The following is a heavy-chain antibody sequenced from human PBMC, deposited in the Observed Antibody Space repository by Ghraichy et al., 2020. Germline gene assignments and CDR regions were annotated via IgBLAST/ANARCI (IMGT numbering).Heavy chain of an antibody. CDR1: GGTFSSYA. D-gene: IGHD3-22*01. J-gene: IGHJ5*02. Sequence: SVKVSCKASGGTFSSYAISWVRQAPGQGLEWMGGIIPIFGTANYAQKFQGRVTITADESTSTAYMELSSLRSEDTAVYYCARDQSYYYDSSGSHPYFDPWGQGTLVTVSS. CDR3: ARDQSYYYDSSGSHPYFDP. V-gene: IGHV1-69*13. CDR2: IIPIFGTA.